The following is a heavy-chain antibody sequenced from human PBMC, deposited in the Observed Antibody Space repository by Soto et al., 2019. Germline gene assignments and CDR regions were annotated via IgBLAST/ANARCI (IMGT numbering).Heavy chain of an antibody. CDR3: ARGIDMYGSGSYLIYYYYYGMDV. CDR1: GGSFSGYY. Sequence: PSETLSLTCCVYGGSFSGYYWSWFRQPIGRGLEWIGEINHSGSTNYNPSLKSRVTISVDTSKNQFFLKLSSVTAADTAVYYCARGIDMYGSGSYLIYYYYYGMDVWGQGTTVT. J-gene: IGHJ6*02. V-gene: IGHV4-34*01. D-gene: IGHD3-10*01. CDR2: INHSGST.